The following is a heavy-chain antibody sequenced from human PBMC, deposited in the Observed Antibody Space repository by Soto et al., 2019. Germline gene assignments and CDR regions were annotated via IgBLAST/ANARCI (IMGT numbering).Heavy chain of an antibody. CDR3: ARDRGLRLVPFDY. D-gene: IGHD5-12*01. CDR1: GGTFSSYT. V-gene: IGHV1-69*08. CDR2: IIPILGIA. Sequence: QVQLVQSGAEVKKPGSSVKVSCKASGGTFSSYTISWVRQAPGQGLEWMGRIIPILGIANYAQKFQGRVTITADKSTSTAYMELNSLRSGDTAGYYCARDRGLRLVPFDYWGQGTLVTVSS. J-gene: IGHJ4*02.